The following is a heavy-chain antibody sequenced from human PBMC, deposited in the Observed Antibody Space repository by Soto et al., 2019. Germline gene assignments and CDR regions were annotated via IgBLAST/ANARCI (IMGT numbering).Heavy chain of an antibody. CDR2: IYYSGRT. J-gene: IGHJ4*02. Sequence: SETLSLTSTVFGGSISSSSYYCGWIRQPPGKGLEWIGSIYYSGRTYYNPSLKSRVTISVDTSKNQFSLKLSSVTAADTAVYYCAKSESSGWYYFGVFDYWGQGTLVTVS. CDR3: AKSESSGWYYFGVFDY. V-gene: IGHV4-39*01. CDR1: GGSISSSSYY. D-gene: IGHD6-19*01.